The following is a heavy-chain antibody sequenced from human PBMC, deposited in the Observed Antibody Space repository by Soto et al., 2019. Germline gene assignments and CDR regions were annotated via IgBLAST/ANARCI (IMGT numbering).Heavy chain of an antibody. CDR1: GGTFSSYA. Sequence: GASVKVSCKASGGTFSSYAISWVRQAPGQGLEWMGGIIPIFGTANYAQKFQGRVTITADESTSTAYMELSSLRSEDTAVYYCARVGRGYSYGYPDYWGQGTLVTVSS. V-gene: IGHV1-69*13. CDR3: ARVGRGYSYGYPDY. J-gene: IGHJ4*02. CDR2: IIPIFGTA. D-gene: IGHD5-18*01.